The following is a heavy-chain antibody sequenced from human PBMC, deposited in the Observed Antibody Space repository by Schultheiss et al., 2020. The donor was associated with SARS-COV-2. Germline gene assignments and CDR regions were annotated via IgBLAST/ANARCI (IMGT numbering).Heavy chain of an antibody. CDR3: AHRVGYCSGGSCYGYFQH. CDR1: GGSISSGDYY. CDR2: IYWDDDK. J-gene: IGHJ1*01. Sequence: TLSLTCTVSGGSISSGDYYWSWIRQPPGKALEWLALIYWDDDKRYSTSLKTRLTISKDTSKNQVVLTMTNMDPVDTATYYCAHRVGYCSGGSCYGYFQHWGQGTLGTGSS. V-gene: IGHV2-70*12. D-gene: IGHD2-15*01.